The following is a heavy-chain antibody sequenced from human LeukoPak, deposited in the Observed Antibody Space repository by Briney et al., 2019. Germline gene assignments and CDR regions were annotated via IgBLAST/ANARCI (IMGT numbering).Heavy chain of an antibody. J-gene: IGHJ4*02. CDR3: AKERYSNSGGLDY. D-gene: IGHD4-11*01. CDR1: GFTFDDYA. Sequence: PGRSLRLSCVASGFTFDDYAMHWVRQAPGKGLEWVSGISWSGGGMGFADSVKGRFTISRDNAKNSLYLQMNSLRPEDTAFYYCAKERYSNSGGLDYWGQGTLVTVSS. CDR2: ISWSGGGM. V-gene: IGHV3-9*01.